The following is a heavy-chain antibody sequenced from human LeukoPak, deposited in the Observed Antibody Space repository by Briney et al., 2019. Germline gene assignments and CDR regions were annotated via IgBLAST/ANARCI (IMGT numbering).Heavy chain of an antibody. CDR3: AKDVWRYSGSYYDFDY. D-gene: IGHD1-26*01. J-gene: IGHJ4*02. Sequence: GGSLRLSCAASGFTFSNCAMSWVRQAPGKGLEWVSGISLSGSSTYYADSVKGRFTISRDNSKNTLYLQMNSLRAEDTAVYYCAKDVWRYSGSYYDFDYWGQGTLVTVSS. CDR1: GFTFSNCA. V-gene: IGHV3-23*01. CDR2: ISLSGSST.